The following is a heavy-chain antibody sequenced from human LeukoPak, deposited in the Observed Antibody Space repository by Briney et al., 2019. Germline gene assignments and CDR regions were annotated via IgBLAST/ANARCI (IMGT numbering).Heavy chain of an antibody. D-gene: IGHD3-22*01. CDR2: ISGSGGST. V-gene: IGHV3-23*01. CDR1: GFTFSSYA. J-gene: IGHJ4*02. Sequence: QPAAPLRLSCAASGFTFSSYALSWVRPAPGKGMEWVSAISGSGGSTYYADSVKGRFTISRDNSKNTLYLQMNSLRAEDTAVYYCAINYYDSSGYKDYWGQGTLVTVSS. CDR3: AINYYDSSGYKDY.